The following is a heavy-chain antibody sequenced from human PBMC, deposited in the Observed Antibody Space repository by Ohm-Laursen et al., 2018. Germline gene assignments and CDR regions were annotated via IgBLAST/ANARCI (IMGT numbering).Heavy chain of an antibody. Sequence: SETLSLTCTISGGAISSYYWSWIRQPAGKGLEWIGRINISGSTNYNPSLKSRVTISVDTSKNQFSLKLSSVTAADTAVYYCARSPRRITMVRGPMGYFDYWGQGTLVTVSS. V-gene: IGHV4-4*07. J-gene: IGHJ4*02. CDR1: GGAISSYY. CDR3: ARSPRRITMVRGPMGYFDY. CDR2: INISGST. D-gene: IGHD3-10*01.